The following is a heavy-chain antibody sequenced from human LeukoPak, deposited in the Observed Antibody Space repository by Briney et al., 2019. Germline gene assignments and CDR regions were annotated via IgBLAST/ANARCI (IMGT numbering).Heavy chain of an antibody. CDR3: ARDRGGNWGIDY. V-gene: IGHV4-61*02. J-gene: IGHJ4*02. Sequence: SETLSLTCTVSGGSISSGSYYWSWIRQPAGKGPEWIGRIYTSGSTNYNPSLKSRVTMSVDTSKNQFSLKLSSVTAADTAVYYCARDRGGNWGIDYWGQGTLVTVSS. D-gene: IGHD4-23*01. CDR1: GGSISSGSYY. CDR2: IYTSGST.